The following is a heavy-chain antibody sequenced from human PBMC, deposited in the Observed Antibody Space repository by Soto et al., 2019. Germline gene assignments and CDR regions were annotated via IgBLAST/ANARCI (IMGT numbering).Heavy chain of an antibody. D-gene: IGHD2-15*01. V-gene: IGHV4-30-4*01. CDR2: IYKSTAT. CDR3: ARGRYCLTGRCFPNWFDS. J-gene: IGHJ5*01. CDR1: GDSISTVDYF. Sequence: SETLSLTCSVSGDSISTVDYFWAWIRQPPGQALEYIGYIYKSTATYYNPSFESRVAISLDTSKSQFSLTVTSVTAADTAVYFCARGRYCLTGRCFPNWFDSWGQGTLVTVSS.